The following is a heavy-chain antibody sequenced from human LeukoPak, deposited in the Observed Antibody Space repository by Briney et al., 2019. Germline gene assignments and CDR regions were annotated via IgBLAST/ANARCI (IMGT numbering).Heavy chain of an antibody. J-gene: IGHJ4*02. CDR2: INHSGST. CDR3: ARGQRYSSSWYGTLGY. D-gene: IGHD6-13*01. V-gene: IGHV4-34*01. CDR1: GGSFSGYY. Sequence: SETLSLTCAVYGGSFSGYYWSWIRQPPGKGLEWIGEINHSGSTNYNPSLKSRVTTSVDTSKNQFSLKLSSVTAADTAVYYCARGQRYSSSWYGTLGYWGQGTLVTVSS.